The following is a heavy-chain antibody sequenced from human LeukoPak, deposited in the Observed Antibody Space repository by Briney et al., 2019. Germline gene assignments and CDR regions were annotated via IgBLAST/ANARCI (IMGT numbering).Heavy chain of an antibody. CDR2: FDPEDGET. V-gene: IGHV1-24*01. J-gene: IGHJ6*02. CDR1: GYTLTELS. CDR3: ATFPRVGVRHYYYYYGMDV. Sequence: ASVKVSCKVSGYTLTELSMHWVRQAPGKGLEWMGGFDPEDGETIYAQKFQGRVTMTEDTSTDTAYMELSSLRSEDTAVYYCATFPRVGVRHYYYYYGMDVWGQGTTVTVS. D-gene: IGHD1-26*01.